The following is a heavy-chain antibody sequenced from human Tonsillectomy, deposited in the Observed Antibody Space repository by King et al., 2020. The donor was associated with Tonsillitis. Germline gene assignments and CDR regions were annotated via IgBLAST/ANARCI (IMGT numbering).Heavy chain of an antibody. CDR1: GYSFTDYW. CDR3: VRHFRAYGDYGDAFHI. CDR2: IYPGDSDI. D-gene: IGHD4-17*01. V-gene: IGHV5-51*01. J-gene: IGHJ3*02. Sequence: VQLVESGAEVKKPGDSLKISCKGSGYSFTDYWIGWVRQMPGKGLEWMGVIYPGDSDITYSPSFQGQVTISVDKSISTAFLQWSGLRASDTAMYYCVRHFRAYGDYGDAFHIWGRGTMVTVSS.